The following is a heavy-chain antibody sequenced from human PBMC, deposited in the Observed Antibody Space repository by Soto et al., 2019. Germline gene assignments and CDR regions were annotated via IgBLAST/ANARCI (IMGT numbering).Heavy chain of an antibody. CDR3: ARRGLVAAPDAFDI. Sequence: ASVKVSCKASGYTFTSYAMHWVRQAPGQRLEWMGWINAGNGNTKYSQKFQGRVTITRDTSTSTAYMELRSLRSEDTAVYYCARRGLVAAPDAFDIWGQGTMVTVSS. CDR1: GYTFTSYA. V-gene: IGHV1-3*01. CDR2: INAGNGNT. D-gene: IGHD2-15*01. J-gene: IGHJ3*02.